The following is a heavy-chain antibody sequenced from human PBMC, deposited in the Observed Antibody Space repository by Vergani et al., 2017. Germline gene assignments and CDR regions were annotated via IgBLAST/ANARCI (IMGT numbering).Heavy chain of an antibody. J-gene: IGHJ2*01. D-gene: IGHD2-2*02. CDR2: IRWNSGSI. CDR3: AKAGYCSSTSGYTEWYFDL. V-gene: IGHV3-9*01. Sequence: EVQLVESGGGLVQPGRSLRLSCAASGFTFDDYAMHWVRQAPGKGLEWVSGIRWNSGSIGYADSVKGRFNISRYNAKNSLYLQKNSLRAEDSALYYCAKAGYCSSTSGYTEWYFDLWGRGTLVTVSS. CDR1: GFTFDDYA.